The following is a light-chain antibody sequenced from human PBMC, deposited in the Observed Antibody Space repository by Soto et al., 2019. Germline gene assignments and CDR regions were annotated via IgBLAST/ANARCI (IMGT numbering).Light chain of an antibody. J-gene: IGLJ3*02. Sequence: QLVLTQSPSASASLGASVKLTCTLSSGHSSYAIAWHQQQPEKGPRYLMKLNSDGSHSKGDGIPDRFSGSSSGAERYLTISSLQSEDAPDYYCQTWGTGIHWVFGGGTKLTVL. CDR2: LNSDGSH. CDR3: QTWGTGIHWV. CDR1: SGHSSYA. V-gene: IGLV4-69*01.